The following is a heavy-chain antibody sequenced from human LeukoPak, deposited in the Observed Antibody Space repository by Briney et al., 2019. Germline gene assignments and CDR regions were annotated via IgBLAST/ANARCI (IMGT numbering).Heavy chain of an antibody. D-gene: IGHD2-8*01. V-gene: IGHV3-23*01. CDR1: GFTFSSYA. CDR3: AKDRTYCTNAICYDAFDI. J-gene: IGHJ3*02. Sequence: GGTLRLSCAASGFTFSSYAMSWARQAPGKGLEWVSTISGSGGSTYYADSGKGRFTVSRDNSKNTLYLQMNSLRAEDTAVYYCAKDRTYCTNAICYDAFDIWGQGTMITVSS. CDR2: ISGSGGST.